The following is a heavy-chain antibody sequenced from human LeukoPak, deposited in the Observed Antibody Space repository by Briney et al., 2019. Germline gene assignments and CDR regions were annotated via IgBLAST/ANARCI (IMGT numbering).Heavy chain of an antibody. J-gene: IGHJ4*02. V-gene: IGHV4-39*01. CDR3: ARSYYYDYRQIDY. CDR1: GDSMSTSNYY. Sequence: SETLSLTCTVSGDSMSTSNYYWGWIRQPPGKGLEWLGSIYYSGSTYYNPSLKSRVTISVDTSKNQFSLNLYSVTAADTAVFYCARSYYYDYRQIDYWGQRTLVTVSS. CDR2: IYYSGST. D-gene: IGHD3-22*01.